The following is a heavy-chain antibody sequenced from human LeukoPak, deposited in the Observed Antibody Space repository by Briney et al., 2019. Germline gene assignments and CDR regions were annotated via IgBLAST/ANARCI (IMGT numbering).Heavy chain of an antibody. V-gene: IGHV3-23*01. D-gene: IGHD1-20*01. CDR3: AKPKDNSLYCFDY. CDR2: ISGSGGST. CDR1: GFTFRSYA. J-gene: IGHJ4*02. Sequence: GGSLRLSCAASGFTFRSYAMSWVRQAGGKGLEWVSAISGSGGSTYYADSVKGRFTISRDNSKNTLYLQMSSLRAEDTAVYYCAKPKDNSLYCFDYWGQGTLVTVSS.